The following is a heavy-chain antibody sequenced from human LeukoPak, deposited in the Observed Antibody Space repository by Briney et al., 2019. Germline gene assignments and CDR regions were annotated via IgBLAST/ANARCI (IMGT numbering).Heavy chain of an antibody. V-gene: IGHV3-21*01. CDR3: ARRNSSSSAGWDY. CDR1: GFTFTSFS. CDR2: ISSSSSYI. D-gene: IGHD6-6*01. Sequence: PGGSLRLSCAASGFTFTSFSFNWVRQAPGKGLEWVSSISSSSSYIYYADSVKGRFTISRDNAKNSLYLQMNSLRAEDTAVYYCARRNSSSSAGWDYWGQGTLVTVSS. J-gene: IGHJ4*02.